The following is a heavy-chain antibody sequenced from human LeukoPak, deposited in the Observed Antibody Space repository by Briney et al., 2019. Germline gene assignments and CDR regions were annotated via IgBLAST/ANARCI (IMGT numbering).Heavy chain of an antibody. CDR1: GYTFTGYY. D-gene: IGHD3-22*01. J-gene: IGHJ4*02. CDR2: INPNSGGT. Sequence: ASVKVSCKASGYTFTGYYTHWVRQAPGQGLEWMGWINPNSGGTNYAQKFQGRVTMTRDTSISTAYMELSRLRSDDTAVYYCARPYYDSSGYSQWGQGTLVTVSS. CDR3: ARPYYDSSGYSQ. V-gene: IGHV1-2*02.